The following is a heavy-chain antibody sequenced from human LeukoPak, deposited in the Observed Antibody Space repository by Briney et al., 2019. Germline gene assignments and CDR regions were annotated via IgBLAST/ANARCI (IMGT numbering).Heavy chain of an antibody. CDR2: IYYSGST. D-gene: IGHD5-24*01. CDR3: ARARGDGPYFDY. CDR1: GGSISSYY. Sequence: SETLSLTCTVSGGSISSYYWSWIRQPPGKGLEWIGYIYYSGSTNYNPSLKSRVTISVDTSKNQFSLKLSSVTAADTAVYYCARARGDGPYFDYWGQGTLVTVSS. J-gene: IGHJ4*02. V-gene: IGHV4-59*01.